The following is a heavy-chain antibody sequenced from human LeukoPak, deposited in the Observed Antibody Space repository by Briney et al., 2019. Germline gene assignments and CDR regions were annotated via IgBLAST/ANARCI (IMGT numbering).Heavy chain of an antibody. D-gene: IGHD1-26*01. J-gene: IGHJ4*02. Sequence: SETLSLTCTVSGGSISNSYWSWVRQPPGKGLEWIGHIYSSGSTTYSPSLKGRVTMSVDTSKNQFSLKLTSVTAAGTAVYYCARHRSDGTYPLDYWGQGALVTVSS. CDR2: IYSSGST. V-gene: IGHV4-59*08. CDR1: GGSISNSY. CDR3: ARHRSDGTYPLDY.